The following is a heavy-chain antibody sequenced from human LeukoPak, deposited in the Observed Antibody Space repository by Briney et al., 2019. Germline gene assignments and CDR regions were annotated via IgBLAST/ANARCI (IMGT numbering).Heavy chain of an antibody. D-gene: IGHD3-22*01. J-gene: IGHJ4*02. CDR3: ARVLRPNYYDSSGFLDY. V-gene: IGHV1-69*13. CDR2: IIPIFGTA. Sequence: SVKVSCKAPGGTFSSYAISWVRQAPGQGLEWMGGIIPIFGTANYAQKFQGRVTITADESTSTAYMELSSLRSEDTAVYYCARVLRPNYYDSSGFLDYWGQGTPVTVSS. CDR1: GGTFSSYA.